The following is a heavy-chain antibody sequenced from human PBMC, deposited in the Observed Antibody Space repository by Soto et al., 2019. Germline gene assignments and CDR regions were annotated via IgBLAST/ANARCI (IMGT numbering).Heavy chain of an antibody. CDR3: AKPWELLRRPDDY. CDR1: GFTFSSYA. D-gene: IGHD1-26*01. CDR2: ISGSGGST. J-gene: IGHJ4*02. Sequence: GGSLRLSCAASGFTFSSYAMSWVRQAPGKGLEWVSAISGSGGSTYYADSVKGRFPISRDNSKNTLYLQMNSLRAEETAVYYCAKPWELLRRPDDYWGQGTLVTVSS. V-gene: IGHV3-23*01.